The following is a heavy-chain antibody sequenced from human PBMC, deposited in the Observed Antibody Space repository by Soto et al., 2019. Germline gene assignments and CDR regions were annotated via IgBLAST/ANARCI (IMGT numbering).Heavy chain of an antibody. D-gene: IGHD1-26*01. V-gene: IGHV4-34*01. J-gene: IGHJ5*02. CDR2: INHSGST. CDR3: ARRLSGSYSGWFDT. CDR1: GGSFSGYY. Sequence: SETLSLTCAVYGGSFSGYYWSWIRQPPGKGLEWIGEINHSGSTNYNPSLKSRVTISVDTSKNQFSLKLSSVTAADTAVYYCARRLSGSYSGWFDTWGQGTLVTVSS.